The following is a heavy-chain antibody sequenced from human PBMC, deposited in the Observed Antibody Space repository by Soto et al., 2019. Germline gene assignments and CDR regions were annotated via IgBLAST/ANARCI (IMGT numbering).Heavy chain of an antibody. V-gene: IGHV4-34*01. CDR3: ARHHVRGRTIAGAAEF. CDR1: GGSLSGYY. CDR2: INYSGNT. J-gene: IGHJ4*02. D-gene: IGHD1-26*01. Sequence: QVQLQQWGAGLLKPSETLSLTYAVYGGSLSGYYWSWIRQPPGKALEWIGEINYSGNTNYNPSLKSRVTISVDTSKNQLFLNLSSVTAADTAMYYCARHHVRGRTIAGAAEFWGQGTLVTVSS.